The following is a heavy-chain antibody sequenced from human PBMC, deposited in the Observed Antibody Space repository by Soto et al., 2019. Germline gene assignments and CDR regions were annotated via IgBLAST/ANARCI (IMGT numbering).Heavy chain of an antibody. D-gene: IGHD6-6*01. CDR1: GFTFSSYA. V-gene: IGHV3-23*04. CDR3: AKHILSTVNTRPS. J-gene: IGHJ5*02. Sequence: EVQLVESGGGFVHIGGSLRLSCAASGFTFSSYAMNWVRQAPGKGLEWVSGISGSGGRTYYADSVKGRFTMSRDNSRNTVYLEMNSLRAEDTAVYYCAKHILSTVNTRPSWGQGTLVTVSS. CDR2: ISGSGGRT.